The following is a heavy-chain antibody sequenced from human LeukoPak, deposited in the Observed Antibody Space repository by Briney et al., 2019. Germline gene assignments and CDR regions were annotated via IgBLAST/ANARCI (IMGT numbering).Heavy chain of an antibody. Sequence: PGGSLRLSCAASGFTFSSYAMHWVRQAPGKGLEWVAVISYDGSNKYYADSVKGRFTISRDNSKNTLYLQMNSLRAEDTAVYYCASPITGTTFGAFDIWGQGTMVTVSS. CDR2: ISYDGSNK. D-gene: IGHD1-20*01. CDR3: ASPITGTTFGAFDI. CDR1: GFTFSSYA. J-gene: IGHJ3*02. V-gene: IGHV3-30-3*01.